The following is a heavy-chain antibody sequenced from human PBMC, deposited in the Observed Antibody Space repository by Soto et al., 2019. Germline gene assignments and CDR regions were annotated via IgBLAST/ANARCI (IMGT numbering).Heavy chain of an antibody. V-gene: IGHV4-31*03. CDR2: IYYSVST. D-gene: IGHD2-15*01. CDR1: GGSISSGGYY. CDR3: ARHHNPLYCSGGSCYSGALDI. J-gene: IGHJ3*02. Sequence: SETLSLTCTVSGGSISSGGYYCSWIRQHPGKGLEWIGCIYYSVSTYYNPSLKSRVTISVDTSKNQFSLKLSSVTAADTAVYYGARHHNPLYCSGGSCYSGALDIWGQGTMVTVSS.